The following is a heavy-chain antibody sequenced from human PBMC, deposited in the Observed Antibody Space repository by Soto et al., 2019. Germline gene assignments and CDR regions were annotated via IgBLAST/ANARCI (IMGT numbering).Heavy chain of an antibody. CDR2: ISYNGSNK. CDR1: GFTFSSYA. V-gene: IGHV3-30-3*02. Sequence: GGSLRLSCAASGFTFSSYAMHWVRQAPGKGLEWVAVISYNGSNKYYADSVKGRFTISRDNSKNTLYLQMNSLRAEDTAVYYCAKHRTAYYFYDGVDVWGHGTTVTVSS. CDR3: AKHRTAYYFYDGVDV. J-gene: IGHJ6*02.